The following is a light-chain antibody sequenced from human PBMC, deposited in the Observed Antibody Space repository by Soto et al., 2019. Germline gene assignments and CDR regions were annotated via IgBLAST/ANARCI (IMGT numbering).Light chain of an antibody. CDR2: DAS. CDR3: QQRGNWPPT. Sequence: EVVLTQSPATLSLSPGERATLSCRASQSLSSYLDWYQQNPGQAPRILIYDASNRATDIPARFSGSGSGTDFTLTISSLEPEDFAVYFCQQRGNWPPTFGPGTKVDIK. CDR1: QSLSSY. J-gene: IGKJ3*01. V-gene: IGKV3-11*01.